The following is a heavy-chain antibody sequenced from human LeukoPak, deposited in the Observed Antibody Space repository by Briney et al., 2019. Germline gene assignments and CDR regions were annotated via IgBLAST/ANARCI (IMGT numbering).Heavy chain of an antibody. Sequence: GGSLRLSCAASGVTYSSYAMHWVRQAPGKGLEWVSYISSSSSTIYYADSVKGRFTISRDNAKNSLYLQMNSLRAEDTAVYYCASDRYYDRSMDVWGKGTTVTVSS. V-gene: IGHV3-48*01. CDR1: GVTYSSYA. CDR2: ISSSSSTI. D-gene: IGHD3-22*01. CDR3: ASDRYYDRSMDV. J-gene: IGHJ6*03.